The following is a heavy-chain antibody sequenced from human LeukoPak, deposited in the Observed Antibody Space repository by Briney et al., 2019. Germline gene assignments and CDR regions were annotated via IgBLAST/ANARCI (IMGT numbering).Heavy chain of an antibody. CDR2: IYYSGST. V-gene: IGHV4-39*02. Sequence: SETLSLTCTVSGGSISRGSYYWGWIRQPPGKGLEWIGSIYYSGSTYYNPSLKSRVTISVDTSKSHFSLKLSSVTAADTAVYYCARLPYPYDGSGSPPVDYWGQGTLVTVSS. CDR3: ARLPYPYDGSGSPPVDY. D-gene: IGHD3-22*01. J-gene: IGHJ4*02. CDR1: GGSISRGSYY.